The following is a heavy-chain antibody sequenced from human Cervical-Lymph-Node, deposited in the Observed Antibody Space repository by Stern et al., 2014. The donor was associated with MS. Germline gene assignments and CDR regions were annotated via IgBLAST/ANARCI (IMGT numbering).Heavy chain of an antibody. V-gene: IGHV3-30*18. Sequence: VQLVESGGGVVQPGRSLRLSCAASGFTFRSYGMHWVRQAPGKGLEWVAVISYDGSHQYYADSVKGRFTISRDNSKNTVFLQMNSLRGEDTAVYYCANDRRLKYYFDFWGQGTLVTVSP. J-gene: IGHJ4*02. D-gene: IGHD6-25*01. CDR3: ANDRRLKYYFDF. CDR1: GFTFRSYG. CDR2: ISYDGSHQ.